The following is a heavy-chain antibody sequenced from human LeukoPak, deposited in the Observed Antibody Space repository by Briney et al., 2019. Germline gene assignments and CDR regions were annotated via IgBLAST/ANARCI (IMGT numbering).Heavy chain of an antibody. J-gene: IGHJ6*03. D-gene: IGHD3-3*01. Sequence: GGSLRLSCAASGFTFSSYSMNWVRQAPGKGLEWVSYISSSSSTIYYADSVKGRFTISRDNAKNSLYLQMNSLRAEDTAVYYCARDPGGTIFGVVNVYMDVWGKGTTVIVSS. CDR3: ARDPGGTIFGVVNVYMDV. CDR2: ISSSSSTI. V-gene: IGHV3-48*04. CDR1: GFTFSSYS.